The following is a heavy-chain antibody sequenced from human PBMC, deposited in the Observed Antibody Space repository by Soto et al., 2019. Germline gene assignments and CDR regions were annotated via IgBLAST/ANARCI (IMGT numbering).Heavy chain of an antibody. CDR2: ISSSSSTI. J-gene: IGHJ6*02. CDR3: ARDPIVLVPAASYYYYGMDV. CDR1: GFTXSSYI. Sequence: GGSLRLSCAASGFTXSSYIMNWVCQAPGKGLEWVSYISSSSSTIYYADSVKGRFTISRDNAKNSLYLQMNSLRDEDTAVYYCARDPIVLVPAASYYYYGMDVWGQGTTVTVSS. V-gene: IGHV3-48*02. D-gene: IGHD2-2*01.